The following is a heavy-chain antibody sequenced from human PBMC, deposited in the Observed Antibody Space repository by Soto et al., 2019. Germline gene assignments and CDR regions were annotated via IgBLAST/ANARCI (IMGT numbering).Heavy chain of an antibody. CDR3: TTLSVVPAAKSTYYYYYYGMDV. D-gene: IGHD2-2*01. CDR2: IKSKTDGGTT. Sequence: GGSLRLSCAASGFTFSNAWMNWVRQAPGKGLEWVGRIKSKTDGGTTDYAAPVKGRFTISRDDSKNTLYLQMNSLKTEDTAVYYCTTLSVVPAAKSTYYYYYYGMDVWGQGTTVTVSS. V-gene: IGHV3-15*07. CDR1: GFTFSNAW. J-gene: IGHJ6*02.